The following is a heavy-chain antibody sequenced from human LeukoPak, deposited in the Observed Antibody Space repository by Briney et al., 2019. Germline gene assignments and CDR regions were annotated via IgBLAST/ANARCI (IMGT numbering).Heavy chain of an antibody. CDR2: IYTSGST. V-gene: IGHV4-61*02. D-gene: IGHD1-26*01. CDR3: ARSSGTYYDPFDY. Sequence: SETLSLTCTVSGGSISSGGYYWSWIRQPAGKGLEWIGRIYTSGSTNYNPSLKSRVTMSVDTSRNQFSPKLSSVTAADTAVYYCARSSGTYYDPFDYWGQGTLVTVSS. CDR1: GGSISSGGYY. J-gene: IGHJ4*02.